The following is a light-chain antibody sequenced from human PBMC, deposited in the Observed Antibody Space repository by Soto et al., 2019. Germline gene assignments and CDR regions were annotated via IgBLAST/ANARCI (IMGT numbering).Light chain of an antibody. J-gene: IGLJ1*01. CDR1: SSDVGGYQY. V-gene: IGLV2-14*01. Sequence: QSALTQPASVSGSPGQSVTISCTGSSSDVGGYQYVSWYQQHPGKAPKLIIYEVSNRPSGVSNRFSGSKSGNTVSLTISGLQAEDEADYYCSSYTSSRTLLYVFGTGTKVTVL. CDR3: SSYTSSRTLLYV. CDR2: EVS.